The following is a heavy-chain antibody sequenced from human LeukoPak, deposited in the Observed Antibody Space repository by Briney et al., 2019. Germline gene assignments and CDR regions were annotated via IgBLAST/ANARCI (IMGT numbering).Heavy chain of an antibody. V-gene: IGHV3-23*01. CDR3: AKCDIVVVPAAIADY. CDR2: ISGSGGST. CDR1: GFTFSSYA. Sequence: PGGSLRLSCAASGFTFSSYAMSWVRQAPGKGLEWVSAISGSGGSTYYADSVKGRFTISRDNSENTLYLQMNSLRAEDTAVYYCAKCDIVVVPAAIADYWGQGTLVTVSS. D-gene: IGHD2-2*01. J-gene: IGHJ4*02.